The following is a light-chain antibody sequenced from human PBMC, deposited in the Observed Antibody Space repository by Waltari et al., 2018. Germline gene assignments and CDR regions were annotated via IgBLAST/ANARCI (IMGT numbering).Light chain of an antibody. CDR3: GTWDSSLSGAV. J-gene: IGLJ7*01. Sequence: QSVLTQPPSGSAAPGHRVTLSCSGRTTNIGNHDAAWYRHFPGTAPELLIYEDGERPSGVPGRFSGSKSGTSATLDITGLQAGDEADYYCGTWDSSLSGAVFGGGTHLTVL. V-gene: IGLV1-51*02. CDR1: TTNIGNHD. CDR2: EDG.